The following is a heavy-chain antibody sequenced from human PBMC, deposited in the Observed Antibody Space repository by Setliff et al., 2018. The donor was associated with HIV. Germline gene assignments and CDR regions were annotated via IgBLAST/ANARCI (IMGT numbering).Heavy chain of an antibody. CDR1: GGSTNNYY. D-gene: IGHD3-22*01. J-gene: IGHJ4*01. CDR2: VSNGGDT. CDR3: ARLMHYYDSFWVLWRENYFDS. Sequence: SETLSLTCAVSGGSTNNYYLTWIRQPPGKGLEWIGSVSNGGDTNYNASLKSRLTMSIDTSKSQFSLKLSSVTAADTAVYYCARLMHYYDSFWVLWRENYFDSWGRGTLVTVSS. V-gene: IGHV4-59*08.